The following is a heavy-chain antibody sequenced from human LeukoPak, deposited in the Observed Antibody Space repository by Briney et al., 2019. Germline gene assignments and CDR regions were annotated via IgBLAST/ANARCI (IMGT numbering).Heavy chain of an antibody. V-gene: IGHV4-59*08. CDR2: IYYSGST. D-gene: IGHD6-13*01. Sequence: SATLSLTCTVSGGSISSYYWSWIRQPPGKGLEWIGYIYYSGSTNYNPSLKSRVTISVDTSKNQFSLKLSSVTAADTAVYYCARGRGYSSSWPFDYWGQGTLVTVSS. CDR3: ARGRGYSSSWPFDY. CDR1: GGSISSYY. J-gene: IGHJ4*02.